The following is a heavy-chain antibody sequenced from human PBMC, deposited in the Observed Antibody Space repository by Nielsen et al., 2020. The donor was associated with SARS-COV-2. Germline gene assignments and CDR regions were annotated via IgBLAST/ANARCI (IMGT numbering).Heavy chain of an antibody. CDR2: IYIGGSDT. D-gene: IGHD2-15*01. J-gene: IGHJ4*02. Sequence: WIRQPPGKGLEWVSVIYIGGSDTYYGDSVKGRFTISRDDSKNTLYLQMNSLRADDTAVYYCAKASCGGSCSDYWGQGSLVTVSS. V-gene: IGHV3-23*03. CDR3: AKASCGGSCSDY.